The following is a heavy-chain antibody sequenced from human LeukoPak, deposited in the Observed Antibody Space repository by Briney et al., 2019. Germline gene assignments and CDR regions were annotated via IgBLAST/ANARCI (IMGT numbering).Heavy chain of an antibody. CDR2: IYYSGST. D-gene: IGHD3-22*01. J-gene: IGHJ4*02. CDR1: GGSINSGAYY. CDR3: ARSSGYWNFDY. Sequence: TSETLSLTCTVSGGSINSGAYYWSWIRQHPGKGLEWIGYIYYSGSTYYNPSLKSRVTISVDTSRNQFSLKLSSVTAADTAVYYCARSSGYWNFDYWGQGTLVTVSS. V-gene: IGHV4-31*03.